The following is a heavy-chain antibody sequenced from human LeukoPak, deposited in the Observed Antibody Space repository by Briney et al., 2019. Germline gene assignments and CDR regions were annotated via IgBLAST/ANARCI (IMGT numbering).Heavy chain of an antibody. Sequence: PGGSLRLSCAASGFTFSSYSMNWVRQAPGKGLEWVSSISSSSSYIYYADSVKGRFTISRDNAKNSLYLQMNSLRAEDTAVYYCARPTREWLVTGAFDIWGQGTMVTVSS. CDR2: ISSSSSYI. J-gene: IGHJ3*02. CDR1: GFTFSSYS. V-gene: IGHV3-21*01. D-gene: IGHD6-19*01. CDR3: ARPTREWLVTGAFDI.